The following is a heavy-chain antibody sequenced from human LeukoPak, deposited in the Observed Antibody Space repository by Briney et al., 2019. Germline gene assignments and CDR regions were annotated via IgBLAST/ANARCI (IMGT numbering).Heavy chain of an antibody. CDR2: MNPNSGNT. D-gene: IGHD3-10*01. CDR1: GYTFTSYD. Sequence: ASVKVSCKASGYTFTSYDTNWVRQATGQGLEWMGWMNPNSGNTGYAQKFQGRVTMTRNTSISTAYMELSSLRSEDTAVYYCARVTENYGSGRRHNYYYYYMDVWGKGTTVTISS. V-gene: IGHV1-8*01. CDR3: ARVTENYGSGRRHNYYYYYMDV. J-gene: IGHJ6*03.